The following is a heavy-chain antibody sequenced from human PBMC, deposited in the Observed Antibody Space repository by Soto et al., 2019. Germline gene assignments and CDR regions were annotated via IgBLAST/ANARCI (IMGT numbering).Heavy chain of an antibody. J-gene: IGHJ5*02. Sequence: PGGSLRLSCAASGFTFSSYEMNWVRQAPGKGLEWVPYISSSGSTIYYADSVKGRFTISRDNAKNSLYLQMNSLRAEDTAVYYCARSPPRFRANWFDPWGQGTLVTVSS. CDR1: GFTFSSYE. V-gene: IGHV3-48*03. CDR3: ARSPPRFRANWFDP. CDR2: ISSSGSTI. D-gene: IGHD2-21*01.